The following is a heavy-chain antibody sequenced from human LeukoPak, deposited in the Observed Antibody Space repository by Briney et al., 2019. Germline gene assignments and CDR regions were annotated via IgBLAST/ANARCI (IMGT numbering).Heavy chain of an antibody. CDR3: ARPPGSGWYDY. J-gene: IGHJ4*02. Sequence: PGGSLRLSCAASGFTFSSYWMSWVRQAPGKGLEWVANIKQDGSEEYYVDSVKGRFTISRDNAKNSLYLQMNSLRAEDTAVYYCARPPGSGWYDYWGQGTLVTVSS. CDR2: IKQDGSEE. D-gene: IGHD6-19*01. CDR1: GFTFSSYW. V-gene: IGHV3-7*01.